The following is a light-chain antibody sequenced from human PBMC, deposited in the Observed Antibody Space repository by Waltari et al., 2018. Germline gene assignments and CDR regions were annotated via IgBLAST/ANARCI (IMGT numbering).Light chain of an antibody. Sequence: DIQMTQSPSSLSASVGDRVTITCRASQRISSYLNWYQQKPGKAPKLLIYAASNLQGGVPSRFSGGGSATDFTLAINNLQPEDFATYYCQQSYTTPYTFGQGTELEI. CDR2: AAS. J-gene: IGKJ2*01. V-gene: IGKV1-39*01. CDR1: QRISSY. CDR3: QQSYTTPYT.